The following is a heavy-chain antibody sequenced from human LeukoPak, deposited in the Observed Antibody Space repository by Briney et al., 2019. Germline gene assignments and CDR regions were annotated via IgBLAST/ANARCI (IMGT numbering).Heavy chain of an antibody. D-gene: IGHD5-24*01. CDR1: GGSISSYY. CDR3: ARSHDRDGYNQPPSH. Sequence: SETLSLTCTVSGGSISSYYWSWIRQPPGKGLEWIGYIYYSGSTNYNPSLKSRVTISVYTSKNQFSLKLSSVTAADTALYYCARSHDRDGYNQPPSHWGQGTLVTVSS. J-gene: IGHJ4*02. V-gene: IGHV4-59*01. CDR2: IYYSGST.